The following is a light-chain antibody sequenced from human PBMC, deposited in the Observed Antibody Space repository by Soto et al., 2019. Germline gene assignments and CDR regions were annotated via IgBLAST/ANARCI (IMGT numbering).Light chain of an antibody. CDR1: SSNIGSNY. J-gene: IGLJ2*01. V-gene: IGLV1-47*01. CDR3: AAWDDSLSGLEVV. CDR2: RNN. Sequence: QSVLTQPPSASGTPGQRVTISCSGSSSNIGSNYVYWYQQLPGTAPKLLIYRNNQRPSGVPDRFSGSKSGTSASLAISWHRSEDESDYYCAAWDDSLSGLEVVFGGGTKLTVL.